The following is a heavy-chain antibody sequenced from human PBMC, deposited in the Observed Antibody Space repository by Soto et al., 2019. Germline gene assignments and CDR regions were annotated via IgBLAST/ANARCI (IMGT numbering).Heavy chain of an antibody. V-gene: IGHV3-30-3*01. CDR2: ISYDGSNK. CDR3: ARSVLRFLEWIRPASGQFDY. D-gene: IGHD3-3*01. CDR1: GFTFSSYA. J-gene: IGHJ4*02. Sequence: PGGSLRLCCAASGFTFSSYAMHWVRQAPGKGLEWVAVISYDGSNKYYADSVKGRFTISRDNSKNTLYLQMNSLRAEDTAVYYCARSVLRFLEWIRPASGQFDYWGQGTLVTVSS.